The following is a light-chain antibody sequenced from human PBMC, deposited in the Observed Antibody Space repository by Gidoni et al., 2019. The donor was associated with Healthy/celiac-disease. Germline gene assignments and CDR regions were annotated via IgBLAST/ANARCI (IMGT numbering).Light chain of an antibody. V-gene: IGLV2-14*01. CDR3: SSYTSSSTV. J-gene: IGLJ3*02. CDR1: SSDVGGYNY. CDR2: DVS. Sequence: QSALTQPASVSGSPGQSITISCPGTSSDVGGYNYASWYQQHPGKAPKLMIYDVSNRPSGVSNRFSGSKSGNTASLTISGLQAEDEADYYCSSYTSSSTVFGGGTKLTVL.